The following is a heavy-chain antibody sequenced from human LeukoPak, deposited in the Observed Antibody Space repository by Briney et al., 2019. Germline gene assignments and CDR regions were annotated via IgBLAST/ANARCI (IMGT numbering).Heavy chain of an antibody. CDR1: GVTFSSDS. CDR3: ARAPGQRGSYSSGWYPGAFDI. V-gene: IGHV3-21*01. Sequence: PGGSLRLSCAASGVTFSSDSMNWVRQAPGKGLEWVSSISISSSYIYYADSLKGRFTISRDNAMPSLYLKMNSPRAEDTAVYYCARAPGQRGSYSSGWYPGAFDIWGQGTLVTVSS. CDR2: ISISSSYI. D-gene: IGHD6-19*01. J-gene: IGHJ3*02.